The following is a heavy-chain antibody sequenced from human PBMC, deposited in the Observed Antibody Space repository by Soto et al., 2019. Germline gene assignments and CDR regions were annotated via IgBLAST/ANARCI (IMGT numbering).Heavy chain of an antibody. V-gene: IGHV1-69*08. D-gene: IGHD1-7*01. J-gene: IGHJ4*02. CDR2: IIPIPGIA. CDR3: AKDRALTGTGAIYY. Sequence: QVQLVQSGAEVKKPGSSVKVSCKASGGTFSSYTISWVRQAPGQGLEWMGRIIPIPGIANYAQKLQGRVTITADKPTSTAYMELSSLRSEDTAVYYCAKDRALTGTGAIYYWGQVTLVTVSS. CDR1: GGTFSSYT.